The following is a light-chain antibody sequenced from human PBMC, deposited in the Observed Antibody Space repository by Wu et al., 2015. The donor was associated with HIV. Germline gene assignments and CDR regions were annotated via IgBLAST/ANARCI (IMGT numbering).Light chain of an antibody. CDR3: QQRRYWPLYT. CDR2: GAS. Sequence: SCRASQSVASFLAWYQPEPGQAPRLLIYGASNRATGIPARFSGSGSGTDFTLTISSLEPEDFAVYYCQQRRYWPLYTFGQGTKLEIK. J-gene: IGKJ2*01. CDR1: QSVASF. V-gene: IGKV3-11*01.